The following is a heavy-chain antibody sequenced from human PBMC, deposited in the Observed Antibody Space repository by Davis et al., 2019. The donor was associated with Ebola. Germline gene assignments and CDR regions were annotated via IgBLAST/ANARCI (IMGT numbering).Heavy chain of an antibody. V-gene: IGHV4-34*01. D-gene: IGHD2-8*01. CDR3: ARGLNGVDY. Sequence: PSETLSLTCAVYGGSSSGYYWSWIRQPPGKGLEWIGEINHSGSTNYNPSLKSRVTISVDTSKNQFSLKLSSVTAADTAVYYCARGLNGVDYWGQGTLVTVSS. CDR2: INHSGST. CDR1: GGSSSGYY. J-gene: IGHJ4*02.